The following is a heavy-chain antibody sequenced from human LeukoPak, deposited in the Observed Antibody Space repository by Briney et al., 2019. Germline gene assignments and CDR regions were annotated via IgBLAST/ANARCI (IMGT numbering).Heavy chain of an antibody. CDR3: ARVAPSTAVAGGPDY. D-gene: IGHD6-19*01. CDR2: ISSYNGDR. Sequence: ASVKVSCKASGYTFSNYGTSWVRQAPGQGLEWMGWISSYNGDRHYAQMFQDRVTMTTDTSTNTAYMELRSLRSDDTAVYYCARVAPSTAVAGGPDYWGQGTLVTVSS. V-gene: IGHV1-18*01. J-gene: IGHJ4*02. CDR1: GYTFSNYG.